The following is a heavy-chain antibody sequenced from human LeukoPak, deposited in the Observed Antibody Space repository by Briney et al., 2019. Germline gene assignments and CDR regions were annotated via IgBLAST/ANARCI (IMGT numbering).Heavy chain of an antibody. D-gene: IGHD3-10*01. CDR3: ATGGGAPTAYYYYMDV. Sequence: ATVKVSCKVSGYTLTELSMHWVRQAPGKGLEWMGGFDPEDGETIYAQKFQGRVTMTEDTSTDTAYMELSSLRSEDTAVYYCATGGGAPTAYYYYMDVWGKGTTVTVSS. CDR1: GYTLTELS. CDR2: FDPEDGET. J-gene: IGHJ6*03. V-gene: IGHV1-24*01.